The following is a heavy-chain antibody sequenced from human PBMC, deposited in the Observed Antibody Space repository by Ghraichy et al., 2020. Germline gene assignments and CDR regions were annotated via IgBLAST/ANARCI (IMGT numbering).Heavy chain of an antibody. CDR3: AREHALVGASFDY. CDR1: GFTFSSYW. V-gene: IGHV3-7*03. D-gene: IGHD1-26*01. Sequence: ETLSLTCAASGFTFSSYWMSWVRQAPGKGLEWVANIKQDGSEKYYVDSVKGRFTISRDNAKNSLYLQMNSLRAEDTAVYYCAREHALVGASFDYWGQGTLVTVSS. J-gene: IGHJ4*02. CDR2: IKQDGSEK.